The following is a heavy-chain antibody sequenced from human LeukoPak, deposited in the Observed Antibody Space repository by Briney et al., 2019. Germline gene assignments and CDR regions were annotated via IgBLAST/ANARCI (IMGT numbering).Heavy chain of an antibody. CDR2: IKSKTDGGTA. D-gene: IGHD3-3*01. J-gene: IGHJ4*02. CDR1: GFTFSNAW. Sequence: GGSLRLSCAASGFTFSNAWMSWVRQAPGKGLEWVGRIKSKTDGGTADYAAPVKGRFTISRDDSKNTLYLQMNSLKTEDTAVYYCLKDYDFWSGYDYFDYWGQGTLVTVSS. CDR3: LKDYDFWSGYDYFDY. V-gene: IGHV3-15*01.